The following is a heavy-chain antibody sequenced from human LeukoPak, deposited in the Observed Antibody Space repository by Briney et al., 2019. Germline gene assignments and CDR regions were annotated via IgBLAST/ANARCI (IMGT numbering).Heavy chain of an antibody. Sequence: GGSLRLSCAASGVAFADYAMHWVRQIPGKGLECVAHIHADGGRTFYADSVKGRFTVSRDNAKNSLFLQMDSLPSDDTALYYCSTWAFYHGLDVWGQGATVIVSS. D-gene: IGHD2/OR15-2a*01. CDR2: IHADGGRT. V-gene: IGHV3-43*02. CDR1: GVAFADYA. CDR3: STWAFYHGLDV. J-gene: IGHJ6*02.